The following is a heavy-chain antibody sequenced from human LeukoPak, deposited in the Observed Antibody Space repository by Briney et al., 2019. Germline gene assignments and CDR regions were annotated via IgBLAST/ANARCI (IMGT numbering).Heavy chain of an antibody. Sequence: SGTLSLTCAVYGGSFSGYYWSWIRQPPGKGLEWIGEINHSGSTNYNPSLKSRVTISVDTSKNQFSLKLSSVTAADTAVYYCARRQRWLHHFDYWGQGTLVTGSS. V-gene: IGHV4-34*01. CDR2: INHSGST. J-gene: IGHJ4*02. CDR1: GGSFSGYY. CDR3: ARRQRWLHHFDY. D-gene: IGHD5-24*01.